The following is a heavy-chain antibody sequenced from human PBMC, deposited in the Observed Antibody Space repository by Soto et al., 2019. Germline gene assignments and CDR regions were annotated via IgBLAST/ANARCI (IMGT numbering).Heavy chain of an antibody. CDR3: ARAGDDCSNARCYMIYY. J-gene: IGHJ4*02. D-gene: IGHD2-2*02. V-gene: IGHV1-3*04. Sequence: ASVKVSCKASGYTFSSYAMHWVRQAPGQRPEWMGWINTGNGNTKYSENFQGRATITRDTSASTAYMELSSLGSDDTAVYYCARAGDDCSNARCYMIYYRGQGTLVTVSS. CDR1: GYTFSSYA. CDR2: INTGNGNT.